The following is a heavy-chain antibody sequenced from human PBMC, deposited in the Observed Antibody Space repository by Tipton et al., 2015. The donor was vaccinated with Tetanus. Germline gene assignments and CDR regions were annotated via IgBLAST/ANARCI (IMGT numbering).Heavy chain of an antibody. CDR2: VLPLFGTI. D-gene: IGHD3-10*01. J-gene: IGHJ6*02. CDR1: GGPFSSYV. CDR3: ARVYAPMASGEMDV. Sequence: QLVQSGAEVKKPGSSVRVSCKSSGGPFSSYVIAWVRQAPGQGLEWMGGVLPLFGTIKYSQNFQDRVTITADASTSTVYMELGSLRSGDTAVYYCARVYAPMASGEMDVWGQGTTVTVSS. V-gene: IGHV1-69*01.